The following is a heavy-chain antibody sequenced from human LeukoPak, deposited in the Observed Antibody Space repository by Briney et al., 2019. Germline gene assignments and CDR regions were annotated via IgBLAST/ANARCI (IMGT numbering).Heavy chain of an antibody. V-gene: IGHV3-33*08. CDR1: GFIYSHYG. D-gene: IGHD4-11*01. J-gene: IGHJ4*01. Sequence: GRSLTLSCAASGFIYSHYGTHWVRQAPGKGLEWVAVIWSDGTNSFYGGSVKGRFTISRDNSQNTLFLQMDSLRVEDTAVYYCVRDAQRGFDYSNSLRYWGHGTLVTVSS. CDR2: IWSDGTNS. CDR3: VRDAQRGFDYSNSLRY.